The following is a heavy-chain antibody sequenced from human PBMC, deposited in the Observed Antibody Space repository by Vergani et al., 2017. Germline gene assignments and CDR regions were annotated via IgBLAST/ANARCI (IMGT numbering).Heavy chain of an antibody. CDR1: GYSISSGYY. CDR2: IYHSGST. J-gene: IGHJ4*02. V-gene: IGHV4-38-2*02. Sequence: QVQLQESGPGLVKPSETLSLTCTVSGYSISSGYYWGWIRQPPGKGLEWIGSIYHSGSTYYNPSLKSRVTISVDTSKNQFSLKLSSVTAADTAVYYCARMGGYDEGDAFRIGYFDSWGPGILVTVSS. D-gene: IGHD3-22*01. CDR3: ARMGGYDEGDAFRIGYFDS.